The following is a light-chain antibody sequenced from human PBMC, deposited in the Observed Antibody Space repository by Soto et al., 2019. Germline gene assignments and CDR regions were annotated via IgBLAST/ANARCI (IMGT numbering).Light chain of an antibody. CDR1: SSDVGGYNF. V-gene: IGLV2-8*01. CDR2: EVI. Sequence: QSALSQPPSASGSPGQSVTISCPGSSSDVGGYNFVSWYQHLPGKAPKLMIYEVIQRPPGAPDRFSGSKSGNTASLTVSGLQAEDEADYYCSSYAGSDNFVLFGGGTKLTVL. CDR3: SSYAGSDNFVL. J-gene: IGLJ2*01.